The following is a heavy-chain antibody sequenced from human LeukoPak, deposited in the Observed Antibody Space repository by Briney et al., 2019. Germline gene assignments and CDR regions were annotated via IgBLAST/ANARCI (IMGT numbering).Heavy chain of an antibody. CDR3: ARDARDDSSGYSDY. CDR1: GFTVSSNY. D-gene: IGHD3-22*01. CDR2: IYSGGST. V-gene: IGHV3-53*01. J-gene: IGHJ4*02. Sequence: PGGSLRLSCAASGFTVSSNYMSWVRQAPGKGLEWVSVIYSGGSTYYADSVKGRFTISRDNSKNTLYLQMNSLRAEDTAVYYCARDARDDSSGYSDYWGQGTLVTVSS.